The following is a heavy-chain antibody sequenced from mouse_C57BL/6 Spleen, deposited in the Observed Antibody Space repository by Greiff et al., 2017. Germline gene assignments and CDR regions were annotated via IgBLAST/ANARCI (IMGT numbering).Heavy chain of an antibody. D-gene: IGHD1-1*01. CDR3: ARGAYGSTFSWFAY. Sequence: VQLQQSGPVLVKPGASVKMSCKASGYTFTDYYMNWVKQSHGKSLEWIGVINPYNGGTSYNQKFKGKATLTVDKSSSTAYMELNSLTSEDSAVYYCARGAYGSTFSWFAYWGQGTLVTVSA. J-gene: IGHJ3*01. CDR2: INPYNGGT. V-gene: IGHV1-19*01. CDR1: GYTFTDYY.